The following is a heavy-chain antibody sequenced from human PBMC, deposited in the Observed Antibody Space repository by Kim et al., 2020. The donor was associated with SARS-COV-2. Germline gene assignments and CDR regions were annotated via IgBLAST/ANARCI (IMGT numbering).Heavy chain of an antibody. J-gene: IGHJ4*02. Sequence: YYADSVKGRFTISRDNAKHSLFLQMSSLRAQDTAVYYCARDVRGGNYFDYWGQGTLVTVSS. D-gene: IGHD2-15*01. V-gene: IGHV3-48*03. CDR3: ARDVRGGNYFDY.